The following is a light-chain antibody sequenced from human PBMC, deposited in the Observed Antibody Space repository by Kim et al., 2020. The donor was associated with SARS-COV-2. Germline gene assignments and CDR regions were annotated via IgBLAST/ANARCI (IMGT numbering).Light chain of an antibody. J-gene: IGKJ2*02. CDR3: MLGLHLPRT. Sequence: DVVMTQTPLSLSVTPGQPASISCKSSESLLHSDAKTYLYWYLQKPGQSPQLLIHEVSRRFSGVPERFSGSGSGTDFTLEISRVEAEDIGTYYCMLGLHLPRTFGRGTKLEI. V-gene: IGKV2-29*02. CDR2: EVS. CDR1: ESLLHSDAKTY.